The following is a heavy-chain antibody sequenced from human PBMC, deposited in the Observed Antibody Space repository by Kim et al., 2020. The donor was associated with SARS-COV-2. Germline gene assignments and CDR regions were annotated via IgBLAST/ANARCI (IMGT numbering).Heavy chain of an antibody. J-gene: IGHJ3*02. D-gene: IGHD2-8*01. Sequence: GESLKISCKGSGYSFTSYWISWVRQMPGKGLEWMGGIDHSDSSTNFSPPFQGHAPISADKSLSTASLQWSSLKASTTPKYYCARETNDHFAIWGQGTMVT. CDR2: IDHSDSST. CDR3: ARETNDHFAI. CDR1: GYSFTSYW. V-gene: IGHV5-10-1*01.